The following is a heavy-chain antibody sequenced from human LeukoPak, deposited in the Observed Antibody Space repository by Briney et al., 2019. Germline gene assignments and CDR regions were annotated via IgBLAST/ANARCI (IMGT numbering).Heavy chain of an antibody. CDR2: MNPNSGNT. D-gene: IGHD3-10*01. CDR1: GYTFTSYD. V-gene: IGHV1-8*01. Sequence: ASVKVSCKASGYTFTSYDTNWVRQATGQGLEWMGWMNPNSGNTGYAQKFQGRVTMTRNTSISTAYMELSSLRSEDTAVYYCARGGPRRITMVRGVIISQTYYFDYWGQGTLVTVSS. J-gene: IGHJ4*02. CDR3: ARGGPRRITMVRGVIISQTYYFDY.